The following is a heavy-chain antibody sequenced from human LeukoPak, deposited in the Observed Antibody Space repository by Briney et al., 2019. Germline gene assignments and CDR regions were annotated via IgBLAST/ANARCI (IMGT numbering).Heavy chain of an antibody. D-gene: IGHD6-13*01. CDR2: IYYSGST. CDR1: GGSISSSSYY. V-gene: IGHV4-39*07. CDR3: ARDIAAAGNFDS. J-gene: IGHJ4*02. Sequence: PSETLSLTCTVSGGSISSSSYYWGWIRQPPGKGLEWIGSIYYSGSTYYNPSLKSRVTISVDTSKNQFSLKLSSVTAADTAVYYCARDIAAAGNFDSWGQGTLVTVSS.